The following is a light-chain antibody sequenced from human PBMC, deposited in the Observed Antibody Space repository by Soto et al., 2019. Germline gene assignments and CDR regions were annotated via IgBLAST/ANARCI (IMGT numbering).Light chain of an antibody. CDR3: QQYKSYPLT. V-gene: IGKV1-5*03. CDR1: PSISSW. Sequence: DIQLTQSPSTLSASVGDRVTITCRASPSISSWLAWYQQKLGKAPQLLLHKASSLESGVPSRFSGSGSGTECTLTINSLQPGDFATYDCQQYKSYPLTFGGGTNVEIK. J-gene: IGKJ4*01. CDR2: KAS.